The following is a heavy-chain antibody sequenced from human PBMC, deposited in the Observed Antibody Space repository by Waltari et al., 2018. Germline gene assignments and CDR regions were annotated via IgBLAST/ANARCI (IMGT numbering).Heavy chain of an antibody. D-gene: IGHD6-6*01. Sequence: QVQLVQSGAEVKKPGASVKVSCKASGYTFTGYYMHWVRQAPGHGLEGRGRINSTSGGTNYAKKFQGRVTMTRDTSISTAYMELSRLRSDDTAVYYCARASRSLGYYYGMDVWGQGTTVTVSS. CDR3: ARASRSLGYYYGMDV. J-gene: IGHJ6*02. CDR2: INSTSGGT. CDR1: GYTFTGYY. V-gene: IGHV1-2*06.